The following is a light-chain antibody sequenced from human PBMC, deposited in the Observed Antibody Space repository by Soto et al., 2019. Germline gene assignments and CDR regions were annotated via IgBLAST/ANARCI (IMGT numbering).Light chain of an antibody. CDR2: GAS. Sequence: EIVMTQSPATLSVSPGERVSLSCRASQSVNSKLAWYQQKPGQAPRLLIYGASTRATGIPPRFSGSGSGTDFTLTISSLEPEDSAVYYCQQRHMWPITFGQGTRLEIK. CDR3: QQRHMWPIT. CDR1: QSVNSK. J-gene: IGKJ5*01. V-gene: IGKV3D-15*01.